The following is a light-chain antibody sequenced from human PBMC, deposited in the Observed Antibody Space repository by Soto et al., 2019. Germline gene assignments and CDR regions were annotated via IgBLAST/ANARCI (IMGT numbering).Light chain of an antibody. Sequence: DMQMTQSPSSLSVSVGDRVSITCRSSQNISNYLHWYQQRPGKAPKLLIYAASNLRSGVPSRFSGSGSGTDFTLTISSLQSEDFATYYCQQSYSIPRLTFGPGTRVEIK. CDR1: QNISNY. CDR3: QQSYSIPRLT. V-gene: IGKV1-39*01. CDR2: AAS. J-gene: IGKJ3*01.